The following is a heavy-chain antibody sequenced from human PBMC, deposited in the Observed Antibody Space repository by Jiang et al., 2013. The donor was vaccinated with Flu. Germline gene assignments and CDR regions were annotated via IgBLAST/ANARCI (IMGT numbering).Heavy chain of an antibody. Sequence: GSGLVKPSQTLSLTCAVSGGSISSGGYSWSWIRQPPGKGLEWIGYIYHSGSTYYNPSLKSRVTISVDRSKNQFSLKLSSVTAADTAVYYCAREGGSGWSTPYYFDYWGQGTLVTVSS. CDR1: GGSISSGGYS. J-gene: IGHJ4*02. V-gene: IGHV4-30-2*01. CDR3: AREGGSGWSTPYYFDY. CDR2: IYHSGST. D-gene: IGHD6-19*01.